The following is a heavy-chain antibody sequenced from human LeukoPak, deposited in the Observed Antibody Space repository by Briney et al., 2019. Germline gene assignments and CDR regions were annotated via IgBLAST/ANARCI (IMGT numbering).Heavy chain of an antibody. CDR1: GGTFSSYA. CDR2: IIPIFGTA. J-gene: IGHJ4*02. Sequence: SVKVSXKASGGTFSSYAISWVRQAPGQGLEWMGRIIPIFGTANYAQKFQGRVTITTDESTSTAYMELSSLRSEDTAVYYCASAHLGAAAGTRHYFDYWGQGTLVTVSS. V-gene: IGHV1-69*05. D-gene: IGHD6-13*01. CDR3: ASAHLGAAAGTRHYFDY.